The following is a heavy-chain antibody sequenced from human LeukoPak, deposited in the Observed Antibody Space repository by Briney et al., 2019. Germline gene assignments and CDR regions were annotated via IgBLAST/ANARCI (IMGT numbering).Heavy chain of an antibody. CDR1: GFTVSSNY. CDR3: ARDYYDSSGYYFSFDY. D-gene: IGHD3-22*01. Sequence: GRSLRLSCAASGFTVSSNYMSWVRQAPGKGLEWVSVIYSGGSTYYADSVKGRFTISRDNSKNTLYLQMNSLRAEDTAVYYCARDYYDSSGYYFSFDYWGQGTLVTVSS. V-gene: IGHV3-53*01. CDR2: IYSGGST. J-gene: IGHJ4*02.